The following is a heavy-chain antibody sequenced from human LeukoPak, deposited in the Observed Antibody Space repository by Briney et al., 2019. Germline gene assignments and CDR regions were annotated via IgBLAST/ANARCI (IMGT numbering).Heavy chain of an antibody. V-gene: IGHV3-7*01. Sequence: GGSLRLSCVASGFTFSRYWMSWVRQAPGKGLEWVANIKQDGSEKYYVDSVKGRFTISRDNAKNPLYLQMNSLRAEDTAVYYCARDPRYCSSDSCYDPYFDYWGQGTLVTVSS. D-gene: IGHD2-15*01. CDR3: ARDPRYCSSDSCYDPYFDY. CDR1: GFTFSRYW. CDR2: IKQDGSEK. J-gene: IGHJ4*02.